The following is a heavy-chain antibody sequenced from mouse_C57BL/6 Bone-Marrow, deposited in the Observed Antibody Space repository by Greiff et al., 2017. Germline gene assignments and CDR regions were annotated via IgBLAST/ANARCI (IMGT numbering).Heavy chain of an antibody. CDR3: ARWLYAVDY. J-gene: IGHJ4*01. CDR1: GFTFSSYG. Sequence: EVKVVESGGDLVKPGGSLKLSCAASGFTFSSYGMSWVRQTPDKRLEWVATISSGGSYTYYPDSVKGRFTLSRDNAKNTLYLQMSSLKSEDTAMYYCARWLYAVDYWGQGTSVTVSS. V-gene: IGHV5-6*01. CDR2: ISSGGSYT.